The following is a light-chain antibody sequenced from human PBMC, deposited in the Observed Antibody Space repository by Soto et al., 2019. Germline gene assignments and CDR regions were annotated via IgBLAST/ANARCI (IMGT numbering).Light chain of an antibody. Sequence: DIQMTQSPSSVSASVGDRVTITCRASQVISSWLAWYQQKPGKAPKLLIYAASSLESGVPSRFSGSGSGTDFTLTISSLHPEDVATYYCQQVDSYPRTFGQGTKVDIK. J-gene: IGKJ1*01. CDR2: AAS. CDR1: QVISSW. CDR3: QQVDSYPRT. V-gene: IGKV1-12*01.